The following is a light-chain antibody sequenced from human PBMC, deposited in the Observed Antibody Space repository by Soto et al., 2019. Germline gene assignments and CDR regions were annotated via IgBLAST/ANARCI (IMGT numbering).Light chain of an antibody. V-gene: IGKV3-15*01. Sequence: EIVMTQSPATLSVSPGERATLSCRASQSVSSNLAWYQQKPGQAPRLLIYGASTRATGIPARFSGSGSGTEFTLTISSLQSEDFAVYYCQQSQTFGQGTKVDNK. CDR2: GAS. CDR1: QSVSSN. CDR3: QQSQT. J-gene: IGKJ1*01.